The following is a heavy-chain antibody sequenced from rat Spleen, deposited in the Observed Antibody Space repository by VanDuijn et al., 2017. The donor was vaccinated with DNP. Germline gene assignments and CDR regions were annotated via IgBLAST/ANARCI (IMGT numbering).Heavy chain of an antibody. J-gene: IGHJ2*01. CDR1: GFIFSNYW. D-gene: IGHD3-8*01. V-gene: IGHV5-31*01. Sequence: EVQLVESGGGPVQPGRSLKLSCVASGFIFSNYWLTWIRQAPGKGLEWVASLSTTADNTYYSDSVKGRLSLSRDNAKSTLYLQLNSLRSEDTATYYCTSNPHVRTAAPFDYWGQGVMVTVSS. CDR2: LSTTADNT. CDR3: TSNPHVRTAAPFDY.